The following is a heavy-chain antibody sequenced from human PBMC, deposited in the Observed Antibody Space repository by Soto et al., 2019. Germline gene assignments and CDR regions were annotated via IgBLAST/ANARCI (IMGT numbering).Heavy chain of an antibody. CDR1: GGSFSGYY. V-gene: IGHV4-34*01. Sequence: PSETLSLTCAVYGGSFSGYYWSWIRQPPGKGLEWIGEINHSGSTNYNPSLKSRVTISVDTSKNQFSLKLSSVTAADTAVYYCARKAMVRGVWKDWGQGTLVTVS. D-gene: IGHD3-10*01. CDR3: ARKAMVRGVWKD. CDR2: INHSGST. J-gene: IGHJ4*02.